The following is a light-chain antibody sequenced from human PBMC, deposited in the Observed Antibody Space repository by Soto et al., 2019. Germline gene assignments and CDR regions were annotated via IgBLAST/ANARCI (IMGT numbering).Light chain of an antibody. Sequence: QSVLTQPASVSGSPGQSITISCTGTSSDVGGYNSVSWYQQHPGKAPKLMIYDVSNRPSGVSNRFSGSKSGNTASLTISGLQAEDEADYYYSSYTSSSTLVFGTGTKVTVL. CDR1: SSDVGGYNS. J-gene: IGLJ1*01. CDR2: DVS. CDR3: SSYTSSSTLV. V-gene: IGLV2-14*01.